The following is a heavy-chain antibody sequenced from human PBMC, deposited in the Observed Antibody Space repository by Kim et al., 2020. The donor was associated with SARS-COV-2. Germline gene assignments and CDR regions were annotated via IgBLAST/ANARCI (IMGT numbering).Heavy chain of an antibody. J-gene: IGHJ2*01. CDR3: VRDQLLAPRRAYFDL. CDR2: IIQDGSEQ. Sequence: GGSLRLSCAASGITFNMYSMSWVRQAPGKGLEWVANIIQDGSEQSYVDSLKGRFTISRDNAKNSVYLQMNSLRAEDTAIYYCVRDQLLAPRRAYFDLWGRGALVTVSS. CDR1: GITFNMYS. V-gene: IGHV3-7*01.